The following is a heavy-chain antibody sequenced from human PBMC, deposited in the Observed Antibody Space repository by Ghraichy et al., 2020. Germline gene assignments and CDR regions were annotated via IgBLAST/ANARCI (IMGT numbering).Heavy chain of an antibody. CDR1: GYTFTSYD. V-gene: IGHV1-8*01. D-gene: IGHD6-19*01. J-gene: IGHJ4*02. CDR2: MNPNSGNT. Sequence: ASVKVSCKASGYTFTSYDINWVRQATGQGLEWMGWMNPNSGNTGYAQKFQGRVTMTRNTSISTAYMELSSLRSEDTAVYYCARGPPVAGPVGYWGQGTLVTVSS. CDR3: ARGPPVAGPVGY.